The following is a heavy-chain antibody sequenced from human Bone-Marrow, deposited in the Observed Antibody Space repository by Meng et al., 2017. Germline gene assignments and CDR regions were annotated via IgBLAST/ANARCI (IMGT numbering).Heavy chain of an antibody. V-gene: IGHV1-2*06. CDR3: ATIGRYCSSTSCLNWFDP. D-gene: IGHD2-2*01. J-gene: IGHJ5*02. CDR1: GYTFTGYY. Sequence: QVRLVRAGGGVKKPGPSGKVSCKALGYTFTGYYMHWVRQAPGQGLEGMGRINPNSGGTNYAQKFQGRVTMTRDTSISTAYMELSRLRSDDTAVYYCATIGRYCSSTSCLNWFDPWGQGTLVTVSS. CDR2: INPNSGGT.